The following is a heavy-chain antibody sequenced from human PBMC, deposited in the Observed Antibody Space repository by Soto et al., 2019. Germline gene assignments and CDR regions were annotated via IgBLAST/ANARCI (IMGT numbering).Heavy chain of an antibody. Sequence: QVQLVQSGAEVKKHGASVKVYCKASGYTFTNYGISWVRQAPGQGLEWLAWISAQNGNTKYALKVQARVTMTTDTSTSTAYMELRSLRSDDTAVYYCAREGLRLGEYDPFDIGGQGTMVTVTS. J-gene: IGHJ3*02. D-gene: IGHD3-16*01. CDR3: AREGLRLGEYDPFDI. CDR1: GYTFTNYG. V-gene: IGHV1-18*04. CDR2: ISAQNGNT.